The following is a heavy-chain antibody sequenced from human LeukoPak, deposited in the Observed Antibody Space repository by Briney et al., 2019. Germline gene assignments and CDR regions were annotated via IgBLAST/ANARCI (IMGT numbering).Heavy chain of an antibody. CDR1: GGSFSGYY. Sequence: SETLSLTCAVYGGSFSGYYWSWIRQPPGKGLEWIGEINHSGSTNYNPSLKSRVTISVDTSKNQFSLKLSSVTAADTAVYYCARTYSSGWYVGRGYYMDVWGKGTTVTISS. D-gene: IGHD6-19*01. CDR3: ARTYSSGWYVGRGYYMDV. CDR2: INHSGST. J-gene: IGHJ6*03. V-gene: IGHV4-34*01.